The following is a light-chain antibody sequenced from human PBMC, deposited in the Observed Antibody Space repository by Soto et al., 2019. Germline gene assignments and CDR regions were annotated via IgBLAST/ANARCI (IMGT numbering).Light chain of an antibody. Sequence: EIVLTQSPDILSLSPGERATLSCRASQNLANYYLAWYQQKPGQAPRLLIYGASTRATGLPDRFSGSGSGTDFTLSISRPEPEDFAVYYCQHFANSITFGQGTRLEI. CDR2: GAS. CDR3: QHFANSIT. CDR1: QNLANYY. J-gene: IGKJ5*01. V-gene: IGKV3-20*01.